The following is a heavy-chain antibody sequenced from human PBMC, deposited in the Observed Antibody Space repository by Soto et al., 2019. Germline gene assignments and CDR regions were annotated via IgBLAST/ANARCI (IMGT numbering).Heavy chain of an antibody. Sequence: GESLKISCKGSGYSFTSYWIGWVRQMPGKGLEWMGIIYPGDSDTRYSPSFQGQVTISADKSISTAYLQWSSLKASDTAMYYCARDLYGDYESYYYYYGMDVWGQGTTVTVSS. J-gene: IGHJ6*02. D-gene: IGHD4-17*01. CDR1: GYSFTSYW. CDR3: ARDLYGDYESYYYYYGMDV. V-gene: IGHV5-51*01. CDR2: IYPGDSDT.